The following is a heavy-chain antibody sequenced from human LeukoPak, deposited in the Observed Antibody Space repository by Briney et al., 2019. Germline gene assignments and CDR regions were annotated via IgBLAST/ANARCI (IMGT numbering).Heavy chain of an antibody. J-gene: IGHJ1*01. D-gene: IGHD2-15*01. CDR2: INHSGST. V-gene: IGHV4-34*01. CDR1: GGSFSGYY. Sequence: PSETLSLTCAVSGGSFSGYYWTWICHPPGKGLEWIGEINHSGSTNYNPSLKSRVTISVDTSKNQFSLKLSSVTAADTAVYYCALGLAAASPKYFQHWGQGTPVTVSS. CDR3: ALGLAAASPKYFQH.